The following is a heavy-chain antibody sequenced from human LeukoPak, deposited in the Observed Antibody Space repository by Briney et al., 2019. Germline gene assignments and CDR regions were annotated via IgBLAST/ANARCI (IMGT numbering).Heavy chain of an antibody. CDR1: GGSISSGGYY. V-gene: IGHV4-31*03. D-gene: IGHD2-15*01. CDR2: IYYSGST. J-gene: IGHJ5*02. CDR3: VRSPACSSGTCYPNWFDP. Sequence: SETLSLTCTVSGGSISSGGYYWSWIRQHPGKGLEWIGYIYYSGSTYYNPSLKSRVTISVDTSKNQFSLKLSSVTAADTAVYYCVRSPACSSGTCYPNWFDPWGQGTLVIVSS.